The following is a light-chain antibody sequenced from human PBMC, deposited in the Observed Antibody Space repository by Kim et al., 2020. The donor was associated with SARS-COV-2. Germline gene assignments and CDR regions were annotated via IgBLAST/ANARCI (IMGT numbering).Light chain of an antibody. V-gene: IGLV1-47*01. CDR2: RND. J-gene: IGLJ1*01. CDR3: AARDDTLSGFL. CDR1: ISNIGSHS. Sequence: ELTQPPSASGTPGQRVTISCSGSISNIGSHSVYWYQQFPGTAPKLLIYRNDQRPSGVPDRFSSSKSGTSASLAISGLRSADEADYYCAARDDTLSGFLFGGGTKVTVL.